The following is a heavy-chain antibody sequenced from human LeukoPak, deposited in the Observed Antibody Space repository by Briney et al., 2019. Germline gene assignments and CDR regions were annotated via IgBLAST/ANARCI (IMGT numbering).Heavy chain of an antibody. CDR1: GSSISSGDYY. CDR2: IYYSGST. D-gene: IGHD3-3*01. Sequence: PSETMSPTCTVSGSSISSGDYYWRWIRQPPGKGLEWIGYIYYSGSTYYNPSLKSRVTISVDTSKHQFSLKLSSEAVAATAVYYCARGGVANHDAFDRLGEPRMVGVSS. J-gene: IGHJ3*02. CDR3: ARGGVANHDAFDR. V-gene: IGHV4-30-4*08.